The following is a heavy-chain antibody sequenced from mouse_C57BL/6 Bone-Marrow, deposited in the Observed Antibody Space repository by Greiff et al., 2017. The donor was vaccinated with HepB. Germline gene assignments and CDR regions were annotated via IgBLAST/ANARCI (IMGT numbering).Heavy chain of an antibody. CDR2: IDPNSGGT. V-gene: IGHV1-72*01. J-gene: IGHJ1*01. CDR3: ARFYYGYDWYFDV. CDR1: GYTFTSYW. Sequence: QVHVKQPGAELVKPGASVKLSCKASGYTFTSYWMHWVKQRPGRGLEWIGRIDPNSGGTKYNEKFKSKATMTVDKPSSTAYMQLSSLTSEDTAVYFYARFYYGYDWYFDVWDSGTAVTVSS. D-gene: IGHD2-2*01.